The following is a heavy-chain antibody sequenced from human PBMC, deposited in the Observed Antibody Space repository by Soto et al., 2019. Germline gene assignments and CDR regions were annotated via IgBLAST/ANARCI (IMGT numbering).Heavy chain of an antibody. CDR3: ATEPIYYNDGSGYYPLGH. V-gene: IGHV1-18*04. CDR1: GYSFATYG. D-gene: IGHD3-22*01. CDR2: ISAHNGDT. Sequence: ASVKVSCKASGYSFATYGFSWVRQAPGQGLECVGWISAHNGDTHYSQKFQGRVTLATDTSTNTGYMELRSLTSDDTAVYFCATEPIYYNDGSGYYPLGHWGQGTLVTVSS. J-gene: IGHJ4*02.